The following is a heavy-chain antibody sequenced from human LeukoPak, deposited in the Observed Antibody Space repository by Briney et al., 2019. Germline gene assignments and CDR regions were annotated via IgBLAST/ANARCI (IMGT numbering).Heavy chain of an antibody. V-gene: IGHV3-74*01. CDR3: ARGPGSSGGAYVGDY. CDR1: GFTFSNHW. J-gene: IGHJ4*01. D-gene: IGHD3-22*01. Sequence: GGSLRLSCAASGFTFSNHWMHWVRQVPGKGLAWVSRIDGGGSTTNYADPVKGRFSISRDNAKSTLYLQMNSLRAEDTAVYYCARGPGSSGGAYVGDYWGHGTLVTVSS. CDR2: IDGGGSTT.